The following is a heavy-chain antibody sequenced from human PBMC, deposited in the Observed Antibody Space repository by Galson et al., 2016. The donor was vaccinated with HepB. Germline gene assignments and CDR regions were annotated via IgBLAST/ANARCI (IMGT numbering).Heavy chain of an antibody. CDR1: GSRFTSYW. CDR3: ARSGQNHYYGMDV. J-gene: IGHJ6*02. D-gene: IGHD3-10*01. Sequence: QSGAEVKKPGESLKISCKGSGSRFTSYWIGWVRQMPGKGLEWMGIIYPGDSDIKYSPSFQGQVTISADKSIRTAYLQWSSLKASDTAMYYWARSGQNHYYGMDVWGQGTTVTVSS. V-gene: IGHV5-51*03. CDR2: IYPGDSDI.